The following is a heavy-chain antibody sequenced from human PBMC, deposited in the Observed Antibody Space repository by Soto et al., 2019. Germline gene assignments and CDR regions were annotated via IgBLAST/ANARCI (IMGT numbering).Heavy chain of an antibody. D-gene: IGHD6-6*01. J-gene: IGHJ5*02. CDR2: MYHSGNT. CDR3: ARDLSSSSENWFDP. Sequence: PSETLSLTCAVSGYSVSSGYYWAWIRQPPGKGLEWIGSMYHSGNTYHNPSLKSRVTISVDTSKNQFSLKLSSVTAADTALYYCARDLSSSSENWFDPWGQGILVTVSS. CDR1: GYSVSSGYY. V-gene: IGHV4-38-2*02.